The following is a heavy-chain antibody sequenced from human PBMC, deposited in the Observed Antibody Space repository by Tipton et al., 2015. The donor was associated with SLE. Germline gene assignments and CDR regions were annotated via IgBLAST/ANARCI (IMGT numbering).Heavy chain of an antibody. Sequence: LRLSCSVSGGSITSGAYHWTWIRQHPGKGLEWFGYISYSGSTYYNPSLRSRVTISADTSKNEFSLKLTSVTAADAAVYYCAREGYDSSGDHRPHYWYFDLWGRGTLVTVSS. D-gene: IGHD3-22*01. CDR3: AREGYDSSGDHRPHYWYFDL. CDR1: GGSITSGAYH. J-gene: IGHJ2*01. CDR2: ISYSGST. V-gene: IGHV4-31*03.